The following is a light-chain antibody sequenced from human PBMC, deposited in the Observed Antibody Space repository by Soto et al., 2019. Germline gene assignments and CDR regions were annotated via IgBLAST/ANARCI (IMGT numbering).Light chain of an antibody. J-gene: IGLJ1*01. V-gene: IGLV2-14*01. CDR2: EVS. CDR1: SSDVGGYNY. Sequence: QSALTQPASVSGSPGQSITISCTGTSSDVGGYNYVSWYQLHPGKAPKLMIYEVSNRPSGVSYRFSGSKSGNTASLTISGLQTGDEADYYCSSYTSSSTYVFGTGTKLTVL. CDR3: SSYTSSSTYV.